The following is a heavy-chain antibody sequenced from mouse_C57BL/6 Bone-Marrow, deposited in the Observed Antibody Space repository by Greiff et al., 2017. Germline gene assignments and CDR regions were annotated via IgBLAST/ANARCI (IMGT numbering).Heavy chain of an antibody. Sequence: QVQLQQSGPELVKPGASVKISCKASGYSFTSYYIHWVKQRPGQGLEWIGWIYPGSGNTKYNEKFKGKATLTADTSSSTAYMQLSSLTSEDSAVYYCARWLLLTWFAYWGQGTLVTVSA. D-gene: IGHD2-3*01. CDR3: ARWLLLTWFAY. J-gene: IGHJ3*01. CDR2: IYPGSGNT. CDR1: GYSFTSYY. V-gene: IGHV1-66*01.